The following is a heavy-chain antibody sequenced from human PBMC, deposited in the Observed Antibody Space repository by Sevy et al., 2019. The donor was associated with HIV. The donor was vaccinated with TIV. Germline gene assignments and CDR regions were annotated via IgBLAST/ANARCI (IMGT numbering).Heavy chain of an antibody. CDR2: INHSGST. CDR1: GGSFSGYY. V-gene: IGHV4-34*01. D-gene: IGHD2-15*01. CDR3: ARGVVVVAATSFDY. J-gene: IGHJ4*02. Sequence: SETRSLTCAVYGGSFSGYYWSWIRQPPGKGLEWIGEINHSGSTNYNPSLKSRVTISVDTSKNQFSLKLSSVTAADTAVYYCARGVVVVAATSFDYWGQGTLVTVSS.